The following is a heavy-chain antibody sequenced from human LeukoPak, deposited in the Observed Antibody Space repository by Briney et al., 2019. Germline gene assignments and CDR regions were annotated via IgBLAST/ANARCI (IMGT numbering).Heavy chain of an antibody. CDR2: FDPEDGDT. V-gene: IGHV1-24*01. Sequence: ASVKVSCKVSRYTLTELSMHWVRQAPGKGLEWMGGFDPEDGDTIYAQKFQGRVTMTEDTSTDTAYMELSSLRSEDTAVYYCATYRFPSGYDFLGGAFDIWGQGTMVTVSS. D-gene: IGHD5-12*01. J-gene: IGHJ3*02. CDR1: RYTLTELS. CDR3: ATYRFPSGYDFLGGAFDI.